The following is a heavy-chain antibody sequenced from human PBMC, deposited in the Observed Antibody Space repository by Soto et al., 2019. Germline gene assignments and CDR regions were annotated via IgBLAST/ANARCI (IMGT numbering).Heavy chain of an antibody. CDR2: INANSGTT. Sequence: QVQLVQSGAEVKKPGAAVEVSCKASGYTFTSHYVHWVRQAPGQGLEWMGLINANSGTTSYAQKFPGSVNMARDTSTSTVYMERSSLRFEDTAVYYWARDRNLETSAWARDYWGQGTLVTVSS. CDR1: GYTFTSHY. D-gene: IGHD6-19*01. V-gene: IGHV1-46*03. CDR3: ARDRNLETSAWARDY. J-gene: IGHJ4*02.